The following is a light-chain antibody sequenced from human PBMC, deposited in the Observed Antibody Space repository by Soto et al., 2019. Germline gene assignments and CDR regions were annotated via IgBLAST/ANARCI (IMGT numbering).Light chain of an antibody. CDR2: GNY. J-gene: IGLJ1*01. CDR3: QSYDSSLSGFV. Sequence: QSVLTQPPSVSGAPGQRVTISCTGSSSKIGAGYDVHWYQQLPGTAPKLLIYGNYNRPSGVPDRFSGSKSGTSISLAITGLQAEDEADYYCQSYDSSLSGFVFGTGTKVTVL. CDR1: SSKIGAGYD. V-gene: IGLV1-40*01.